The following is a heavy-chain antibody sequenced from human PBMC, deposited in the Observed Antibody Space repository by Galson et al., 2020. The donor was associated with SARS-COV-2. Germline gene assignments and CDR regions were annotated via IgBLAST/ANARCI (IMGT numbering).Heavy chain of an antibody. CDR3: ARAGRGVNYYYYGMDV. V-gene: IGHV1-2*04. D-gene: IGHD3-10*01. Sequence: ASVKVSCTASGYTFTGYYMHWVRQAPGQGLEWMGWINPNSGGTNYAQKFQGWVTMTRDTPISTAYMELSRLRSDDTAVYYCARAGRGVNYYYYGMDVWGQGTTVTVSS. J-gene: IGHJ6*02. CDR1: GYTFTGYY. CDR2: INPNSGGT.